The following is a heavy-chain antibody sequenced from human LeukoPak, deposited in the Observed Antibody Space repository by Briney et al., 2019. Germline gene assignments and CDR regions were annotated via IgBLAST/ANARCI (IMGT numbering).Heavy chain of an antibody. V-gene: IGHV3-48*01. CDR1: GFTFSSYS. D-gene: IGHD3-22*01. Sequence: GGSLRLSCAASGFTFSSYSMNWVRQAPGKGLEWVSYISSSSSTIYYADSVKGRFTISRDNAKNSLYLQINSLRAEDTAVYCCARAIVVVMVGRHYYMDVWGKGTTVTVSS. J-gene: IGHJ6*03. CDR3: ARAIVVVMVGRHYYMDV. CDR2: ISSSSSTI.